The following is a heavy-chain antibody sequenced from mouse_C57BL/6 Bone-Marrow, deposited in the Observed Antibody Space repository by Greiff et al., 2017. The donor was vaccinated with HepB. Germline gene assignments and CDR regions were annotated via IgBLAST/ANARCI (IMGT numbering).Heavy chain of an antibody. CDR1: GYTFTSYW. Sequence: VQLQQPGAELVKPGASVKLSCKASGYTFTSYWMHWVKQRPGQGLEWIGMIHPNSGSTNYNEKFKSKATLTVDKSSSTAYMQLSSLTSVDSAVYYCARRGDYYGSSLFAYWGQGTLVTVSA. J-gene: IGHJ3*01. V-gene: IGHV1-64*01. CDR3: ARRGDYYGSSLFAY. D-gene: IGHD1-1*01. CDR2: IHPNSGST.